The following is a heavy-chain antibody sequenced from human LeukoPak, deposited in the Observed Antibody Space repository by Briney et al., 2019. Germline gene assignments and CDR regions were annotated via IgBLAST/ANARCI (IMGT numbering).Heavy chain of an antibody. J-gene: IGHJ5*02. CDR2: IKADGSEK. CDR1: GFTFSTSW. D-gene: IGHD5-18*01. V-gene: IGHV3-7*01. CDR3: AREWDLTDTAMVGYNWFDP. Sequence: GGSLRLSCVGSGFTFSTSWMNWVRQAPGKGLEWVANIKADGSEKYYVDSVNGRFTISRDNAKNSLYLQMDSLRAEDTAVYYCAREWDLTDTAMVGYNWFDPWGQGTLVTVSS.